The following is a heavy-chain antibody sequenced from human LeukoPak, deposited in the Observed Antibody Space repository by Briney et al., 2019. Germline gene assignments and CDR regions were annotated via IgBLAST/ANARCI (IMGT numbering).Heavy chain of an antibody. J-gene: IGHJ3*01. CDR1: GDSVSSITAA. Sequence: SQTLSLTCAISGDSVSSITAAWXWIRQSPSXXXXXLGRTYYRSKWYSDYAISLKXRITIKPDTSKNQFSLQLNSVTPEDTAMYYCAREGYDASDVWGQGTMVTVSS. CDR3: AREGYDASDV. V-gene: IGHV6-1*01. CDR2: TYYRSKWYS. D-gene: IGHD2-15*01.